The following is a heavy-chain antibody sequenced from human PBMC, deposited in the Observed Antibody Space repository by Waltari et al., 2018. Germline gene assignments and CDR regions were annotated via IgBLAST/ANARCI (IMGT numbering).Heavy chain of an antibody. Sequence: QVQLQQWGAGLLKPSETLSLTCAVYGGSFSGYYWSWIRQPPGKGLEWIGEINHSVSTNYNPSLKSRVTISVDTSKNQFSLKLSSVTAADTAVYYCASGNWGYGSFDYWGQGTLVTVSS. D-gene: IGHD7-27*01. J-gene: IGHJ4*02. CDR3: ASGNWGYGSFDY. CDR1: GGSFSGYY. CDR2: INHSVST. V-gene: IGHV4-34*01.